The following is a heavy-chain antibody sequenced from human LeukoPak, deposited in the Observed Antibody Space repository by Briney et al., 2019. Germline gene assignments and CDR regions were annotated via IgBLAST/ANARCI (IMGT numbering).Heavy chain of an antibody. V-gene: IGHV3-23*01. J-gene: IGHJ6*03. CDR2: ISGSGGAT. CDR3: AKVSRGIVAAMDV. Sequence: GGSLRLSCAASGFTFSSFAMSWVRQAPGKGLEWVSAISGSGGATYYADSVKGRFTISRDNSKNTLYLQMNSLRAEDTAVYYCAKVSRGIVAAMDVWGKGTTATVSS. CDR1: GFTFSSFA. D-gene: IGHD6-25*01.